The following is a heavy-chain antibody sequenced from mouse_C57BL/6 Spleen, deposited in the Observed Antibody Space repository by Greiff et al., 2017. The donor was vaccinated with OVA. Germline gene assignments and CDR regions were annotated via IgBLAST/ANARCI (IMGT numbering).Heavy chain of an antibody. Sequence: VQLQQPGAELVKPGASVKLSCKASGYTFTRFWMHWVKQRPGQGLEWIGMIHPNSGSTNYNEKFKSKATLTVDKSSSTAYMQLSSLTSEDSAVYYCARSTTVVARDFDVWGTGTTVTVSS. J-gene: IGHJ1*03. V-gene: IGHV1-64*01. CDR1: GYTFTRFW. CDR2: IHPNSGST. CDR3: ARSTTVVARDFDV. D-gene: IGHD1-1*01.